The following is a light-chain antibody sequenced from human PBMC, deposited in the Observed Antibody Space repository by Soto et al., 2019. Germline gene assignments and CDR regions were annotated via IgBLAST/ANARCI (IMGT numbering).Light chain of an antibody. J-gene: IGKJ2*01. CDR3: RHYCYGADT. CDR1: ESVRNNS. V-gene: IGKV3-20*01. CDR2: GAS. Sequence: ELVLTQSPGTLSLSPGERATLSCRASESVRNNSLAWYQQHPGQAPRLLIFGASSRSTGIPDRFTGSGSGADFSLTISRLEPEDSAVYFCRHYCYGADTVGQGTKMEIK.